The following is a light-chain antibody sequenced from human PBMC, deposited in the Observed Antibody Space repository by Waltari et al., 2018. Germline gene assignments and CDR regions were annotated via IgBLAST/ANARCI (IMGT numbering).Light chain of an antibody. CDR3: QAWGTGIPKV. CDR1: SGHTTYA. CDR2: LNSDGSH. V-gene: IGLV4-69*01. J-gene: IGLJ6*01. Sequence: QVVLTQSPSASLGASVKLTCTLSSGHTTYAIAWHQKQPEKGPRFLMNLNSDGSHNKDDGIPDRFSGSSSGAERYLIISSLQSEDEADYYCQAWGTGIPKVFGSGTKVTVL.